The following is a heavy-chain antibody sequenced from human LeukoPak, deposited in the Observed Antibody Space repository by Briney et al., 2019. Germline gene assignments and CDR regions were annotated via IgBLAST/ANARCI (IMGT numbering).Heavy chain of an antibody. CDR1: GGSISSGGYY. D-gene: IGHD2-2*01. V-gene: IGHV4-30-2*01. CDR2: IYHSGST. J-gene: IGHJ6*03. Sequence: SQTLSLTCTVSGGSISSGGYYWSWIRQPPGKGLEWIGYIYHSGSTYYNPSLKSRVTISVDRSKNQFSLKLSSVTATDTAVYYCASLGALVVPAATPSTDYYYMDVWGKGTTVTVSS. CDR3: ASLGALVVPAATPSTDYYYMDV.